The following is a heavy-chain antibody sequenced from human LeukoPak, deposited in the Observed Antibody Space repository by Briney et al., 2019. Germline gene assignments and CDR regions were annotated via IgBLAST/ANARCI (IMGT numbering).Heavy chain of an antibody. CDR3: AVTIFGVARWFDP. CDR2: IIPIFGTA. V-gene: IGHV1-69*01. CDR1: GGTFSSYA. D-gene: IGHD3-3*01. Sequence: GASVKVSCKASGGTFSSYAISWVRQAPGQGLEWMGGIIPIFGTANYAQKFRGRVTITADESTSTAYMELSSLRSEDTAVYYCAVTIFGVARWFDPWGQGTLVTVSS. J-gene: IGHJ5*02.